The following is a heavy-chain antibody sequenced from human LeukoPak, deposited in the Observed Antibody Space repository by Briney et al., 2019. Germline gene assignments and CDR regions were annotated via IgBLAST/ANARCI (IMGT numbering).Heavy chain of an antibody. CDR3: ARDDLAYCGGDCYSSFDY. CDR1: GFTFSSYG. Sequence: GGSLRLSCAASGFTFSSYGMHWGRQAPGKGLEWVAVIWYDGSNKYYADSVKGRFTISRDNSKNTLYLQMNSLRAEDTAVYYCARDDLAYCGGDCYSSFDYWGQGTLVTVSS. D-gene: IGHD2-21*02. J-gene: IGHJ4*02. V-gene: IGHV3-33*08. CDR2: IWYDGSNK.